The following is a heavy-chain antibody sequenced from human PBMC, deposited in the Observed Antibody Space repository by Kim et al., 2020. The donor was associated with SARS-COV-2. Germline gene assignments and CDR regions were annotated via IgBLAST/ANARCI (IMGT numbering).Heavy chain of an antibody. CDR2: IKSKTDGGTT. CDR1: GFTFSNAW. D-gene: IGHD3-3*01. CDR3: TTDVRGITIFGVVIIAEYFQH. Sequence: GGSLRLSCAASGFTFSNAWMSWVRQAPGKGLEWVGRIKSKTDGGTTDYAAPVKGRFTISRDDSKNTLYLQMNSLKTEDTAVYYCTTDVRGITIFGVVIIAEYFQHWGQGTLVTVSS. V-gene: IGHV3-15*01. J-gene: IGHJ1*01.